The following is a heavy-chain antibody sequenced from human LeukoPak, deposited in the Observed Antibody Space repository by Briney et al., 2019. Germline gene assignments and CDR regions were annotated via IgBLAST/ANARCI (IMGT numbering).Heavy chain of an antibody. D-gene: IGHD4-23*01. Sequence: NAGESLKICCKGSGYSITSYWIGCVRQMPGKGLEWMEIIYPGDSDTRYSPSFQGQVTISADKSIGTAYLQWSSLKASDTAMYYCARHTSYGGNRPLNYWGQGTLVTVSS. CDR2: IYPGDSDT. V-gene: IGHV5-51*01. CDR1: GYSITSYW. J-gene: IGHJ4*02. CDR3: ARHTSYGGNRPLNY.